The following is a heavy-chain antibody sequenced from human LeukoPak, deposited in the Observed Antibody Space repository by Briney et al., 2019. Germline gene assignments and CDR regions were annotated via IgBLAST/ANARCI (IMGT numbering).Heavy chain of an antibody. CDR1: GGSISSYY. V-gene: IGHV4-59*01. CDR2: IYYSGST. J-gene: IGHJ4*02. D-gene: IGHD5-12*01. Sequence: SGTLSLTCTVSGGSISSYYWSWIRQPPGKGLEWIGYIYYSGSTNYNPSLKSRVTISVDTSKNQFSLKLSSVTAADTAVYYCARGGVEMATITTFDYWGQGTLVTVSS. CDR3: ARGGVEMATITTFDY.